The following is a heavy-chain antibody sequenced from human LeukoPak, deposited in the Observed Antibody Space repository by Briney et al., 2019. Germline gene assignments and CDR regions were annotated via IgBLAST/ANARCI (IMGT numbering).Heavy chain of an antibody. D-gene: IGHD1-26*01. V-gene: IGHV1-2*02. CDR3: ARDRDSGRYYEAFDI. J-gene: IGHJ3*02. CDR2: INPKSGGT. CDR1: GYTFTGYY. Sequence: GASVKVSCKASGYTFTGYYMHWVRQAPGQGLEWMGWINPKSGGTKYAQKFQGRVTMTRDTSISTAYMELSRLRSDDTAVYYCARDRDSGRYYEAFDIWGQGTMVTVSS.